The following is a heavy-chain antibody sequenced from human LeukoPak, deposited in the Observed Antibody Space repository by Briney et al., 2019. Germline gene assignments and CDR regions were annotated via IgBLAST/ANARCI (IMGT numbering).Heavy chain of an antibody. CDR1: GFTFPNYW. V-gene: IGHV3-7*01. CDR2: IKQDGSEK. CDR3: AKGEPESIYRGLDH. J-gene: IGHJ4*02. D-gene: IGHD1-26*01. Sequence: GGSLRLSCAASGFTFPNYWMNWVRQTPGKGLEWVAGIKQDGSEKHYVDSVKGRFTISRDNAQNSLFLQMDSLRVDDTAVYYCAKGEPESIYRGLDHWGQGTLVTVSS.